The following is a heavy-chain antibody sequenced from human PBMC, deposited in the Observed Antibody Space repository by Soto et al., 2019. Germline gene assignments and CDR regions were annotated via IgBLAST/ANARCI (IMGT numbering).Heavy chain of an antibody. CDR1: GGSISSGDYY. V-gene: IGHV4-30-4*01. J-gene: IGHJ4*02. CDR2: IYYTGST. Sequence: QVQLQESGPGLVKPSETLSLTCLVSGGSISSGDYYCSWIRQPPVKGLEWIGYIYYTGSTYYNPSLKSRVTISVDTSKHQFSLKLSSVTVADTAVYYCASRTAMAPYYFDYWGQGSLVTVSS. CDR3: ASRTAMAPYYFDY. D-gene: IGHD5-18*01.